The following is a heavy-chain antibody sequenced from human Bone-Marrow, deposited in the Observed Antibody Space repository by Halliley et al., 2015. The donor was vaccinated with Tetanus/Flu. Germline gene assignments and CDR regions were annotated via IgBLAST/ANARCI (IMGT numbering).Heavy chain of an antibody. V-gene: IGHV4-31*03. Sequence: TLSLTCTVSGASFSSAAYYWTWIRQHPVKGLEYIGYIHNSGRTYYNPSLRGRLDISLDTSKTQFSLELRSVSAADTAVYYCARDLAVGYSESRGGMDVWGQGTTVTVSS. J-gene: IGHJ6*02. CDR1: GASFSSAAYY. D-gene: IGHD5-18*01. CDR3: ARDLAVGYSESRGGMDV. CDR2: IHNSGRT.